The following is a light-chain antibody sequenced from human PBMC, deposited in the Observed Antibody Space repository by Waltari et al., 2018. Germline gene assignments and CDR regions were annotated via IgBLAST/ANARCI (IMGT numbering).Light chain of an antibody. CDR3: QQYASPPPLT. V-gene: IGKV3-20*01. CDR1: QSVTNSY. Sequence: EIVLTQSPGTLSLSPGASATLSCRASQSVTNSYLAWYQQKPGQPPRLLIYGAYNRATGVPDRFSGSGSGTDFTLTISRLEPEDFAVYYCQQYASPPPLTFGGGAKVEIK. CDR2: GAY. J-gene: IGKJ4*01.